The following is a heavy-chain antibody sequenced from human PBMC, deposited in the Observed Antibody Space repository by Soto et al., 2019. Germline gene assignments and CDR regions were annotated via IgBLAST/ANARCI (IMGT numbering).Heavy chain of an antibody. Sequence: QIHLEQSRIEMKEPGTSLKISCATSGYSFTNYGISWVRQAPGQGLEWMGWINGYNGNTKYAQSFHDRVVMTADKFTSTGYLEMRNLRSNDTAVYYCARANTWVTGRVGTHWGQGTKVTVSS. CDR2: INGYNGNT. CDR1: GYSFTNYG. D-gene: IGHD1-1*01. J-gene: IGHJ4*02. CDR3: ARANTWVTGRVGTH. V-gene: IGHV1-18*01.